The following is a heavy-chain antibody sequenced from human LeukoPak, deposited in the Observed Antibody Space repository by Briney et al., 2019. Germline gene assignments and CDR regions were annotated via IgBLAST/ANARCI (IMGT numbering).Heavy chain of an antibody. V-gene: IGHV4-39*01. J-gene: IGHJ6*03. CDR3: ARLGYCTNGVCYTGLYYYYYMDV. CDR1: GGSISSSSYY. Sequence: SETLSLTCTVSGGSISSSSYYWGWIRQPPGKGLEWIGSIYYSGSTYYNPSLESRVTISVDTSKNQFSLKLSSVTAADTAVYYCARLGYCTNGVCYTGLYYYYYMDVWGKGTTVTVSS. D-gene: IGHD2-8*01. CDR2: IYYSGST.